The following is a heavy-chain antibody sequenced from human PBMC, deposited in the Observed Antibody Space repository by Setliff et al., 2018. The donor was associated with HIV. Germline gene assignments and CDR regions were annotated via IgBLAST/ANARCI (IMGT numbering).Heavy chain of an antibody. V-gene: IGHV4-59*08. CDR1: GGSIDNYY. J-gene: IGHJ4*02. Sequence: ETLSLTCSVSGGSIDNYYWGWIRQSPGKGLEWIGHIYYTGRTNYNPSLQSRVNMSVDTSKNQLSLNLTSVTAADTAIYYCVRHLLDYNFWSGYSTQNCFNYWGQGALVTVSS. CDR2: IYYTGRT. D-gene: IGHD3-3*01. CDR3: VRHLLDYNFWSGYSTQNCFNY.